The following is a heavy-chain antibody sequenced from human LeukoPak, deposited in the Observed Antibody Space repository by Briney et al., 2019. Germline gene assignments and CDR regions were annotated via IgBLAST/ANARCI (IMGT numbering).Heavy chain of an antibody. J-gene: IGHJ6*03. CDR3: ARVTYGSGSYYGYYYYYYMDV. Sequence: SETLSLTCTVSGGSISSYYWSWIRQPPGKGLEWIGYIYYSGSTNYNPSLKSRVTISVDTSKNQFSLKLSSVTAADTAVYYCARVTYGSGSYYGYYYYYYMDVWGKGTTVTISS. D-gene: IGHD3-10*01. CDR1: GGSISSYY. V-gene: IGHV4-59*01. CDR2: IYYSGST.